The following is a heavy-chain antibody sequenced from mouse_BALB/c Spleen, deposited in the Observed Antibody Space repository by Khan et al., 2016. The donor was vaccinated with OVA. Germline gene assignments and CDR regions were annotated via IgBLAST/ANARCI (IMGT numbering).Heavy chain of an antibody. CDR1: GFSLTNYG. V-gene: IGHV2-9*02. D-gene: IGHD1-1*01. J-gene: IGHJ3*01. CDR3: ARPYNGSAWFAY. Sequence: QVQLKESGPGLVAPSQSLSITCTVSGFSLTNYGVHWVRQPPREGLEWLGVIWAGGSTNYNSALMSRLSISKDNSKSQVFLKMNSLQTNDAAMYSCARPYNGSAWFAYWGQGTLVTVSA. CDR2: IWAGGST.